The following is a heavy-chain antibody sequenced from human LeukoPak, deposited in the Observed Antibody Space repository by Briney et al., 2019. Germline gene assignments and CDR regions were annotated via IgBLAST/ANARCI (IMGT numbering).Heavy chain of an antibody. V-gene: IGHV3-21*01. J-gene: IGHJ4*02. CDR1: GFTLRSYT. Sequence: GGSLRLSCAASGFTLRSYTMNWVRQAPGKGLEWVSSIGISSNKIYYADSVKGRFIISRDNAKNSVYLQMNSLRAEDTAVYYCAKRFYGGNTLGSFDYWGQGTLVTVSS. CDR2: IGISSNKI. CDR3: AKRFYGGNTLGSFDY. D-gene: IGHD4-23*01.